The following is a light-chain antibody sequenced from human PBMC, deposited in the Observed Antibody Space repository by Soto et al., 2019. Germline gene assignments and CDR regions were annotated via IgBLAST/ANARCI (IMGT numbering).Light chain of an antibody. CDR2: GAS. J-gene: IGKJ4*01. CDR1: QSVSSSY. V-gene: IGKV3-20*01. CDR3: QQQDT. Sequence: EIVLTQSPGTLSLSPGERATLSCRASQSVSSSYLAWYQQKPGQAPRLLIYGASSRATGIPDRFSGSGSGTDFTLTTSRLEPEDFAVDYCQQQDTFGGGTKVEIK.